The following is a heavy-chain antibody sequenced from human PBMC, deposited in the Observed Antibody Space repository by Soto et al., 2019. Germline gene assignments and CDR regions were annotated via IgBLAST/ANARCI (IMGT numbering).Heavy chain of an antibody. J-gene: IGHJ6*02. CDR3: ARVPYYDFWSGYYTPYVDYYGMDV. D-gene: IGHD3-3*01. CDR2: INAGNVNT. Sequence: ASVQVSCKASGYTFTSYAMHWVRQAPGQRLEWMGWINAGNVNTKYSQKFQGRVTITRDTSASTAYMELSSLRSEDTALYYCARVPYYDFWSGYYTPYVDYYGMDVWGQGTTVTVSS. V-gene: IGHV1-3*01. CDR1: GYTFTSYA.